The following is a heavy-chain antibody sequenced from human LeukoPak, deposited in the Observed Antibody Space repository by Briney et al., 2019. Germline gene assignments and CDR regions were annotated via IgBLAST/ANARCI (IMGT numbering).Heavy chain of an antibody. J-gene: IGHJ4*02. V-gene: IGHV3-7*01. Sequence: GGSLRLSCEVSGLIFRSYWMSWVRQAPGKGLEWVADINQDGSEKYFVDSVRGRFTISRDNAKNSLHLQMNTLRAEDTAVYYCARERDGRFFDYWGQGTLVTVSS. CDR3: ARERDGRFFDY. CDR1: GLIFRSYW. D-gene: IGHD5-24*01. CDR2: INQDGSEK.